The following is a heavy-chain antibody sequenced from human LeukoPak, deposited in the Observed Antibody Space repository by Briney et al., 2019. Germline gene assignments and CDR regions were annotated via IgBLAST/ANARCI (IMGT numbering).Heavy chain of an antibody. V-gene: IGHV3-7*04. CDR2: IKQDGSEK. D-gene: IGHD2-21*02. CDR3: AGGTVTAPDY. Sequence: PGGSLRLSCAASGFTFSSYWMTWVRQAPGKGLEWVAIIKQDGSEKYYVDSVKGRFTISRDNAKNSLYLQMNSLRAEDTAVYYCAGGTVTAPDYWGQGTLVTVSS. CDR1: GFTFSSYW. J-gene: IGHJ4*02.